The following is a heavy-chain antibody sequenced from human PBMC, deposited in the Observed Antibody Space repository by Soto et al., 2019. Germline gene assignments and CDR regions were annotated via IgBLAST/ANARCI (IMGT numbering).Heavy chain of an antibody. J-gene: IGHJ6*02. D-gene: IGHD5-12*01. V-gene: IGHV3-72*01. CDR2: TRNKANSYTT. CDR1: GFTFSDHY. CDR3: ARVEVYSGYDPAGRYYYYGMDV. Sequence: EVQLVESGGGLVQPGGSLRLSCAASGFTFSDHYMDWVRQAPGKGLEWVGRTRNKANSYTTEYAASVKGRFTISRGESKNSLYLQMNSLKTEYTAVYYCARVEVYSGYDPAGRYYYYGMDVWGQGTTVTVSS.